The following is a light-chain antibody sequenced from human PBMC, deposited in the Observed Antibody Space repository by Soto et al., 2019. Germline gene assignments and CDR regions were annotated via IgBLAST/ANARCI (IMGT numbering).Light chain of an antibody. CDR2: AAS. Sequence: DIQMTQSPSSVSASVGDRVTITCRASQGISSWLAWYQQKPGKAPKLLIYAASSLQSEVPSRFSGSGSGTEFTLTINSLQSEDFAVYYCQPYNNWPLTFGGGTKVDIK. CDR3: QPYNNWPLT. V-gene: IGKV1-12*01. CDR1: QGISSW. J-gene: IGKJ4*01.